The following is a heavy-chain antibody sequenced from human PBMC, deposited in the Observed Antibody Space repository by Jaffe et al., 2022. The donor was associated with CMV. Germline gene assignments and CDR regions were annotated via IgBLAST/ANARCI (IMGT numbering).Heavy chain of an antibody. J-gene: IGHJ4*02. CDR2: ISGSDDTS. V-gene: IGHV3-23*01. D-gene: IGHD5-12*01. CDR1: GFMFSTYD. Sequence: EVQILESGGGLVQPGGSLRLSCVASGFMFSTYDMSWVRQAPGQGLEWVSVISGSDDTSHYADSVKGRFTISRDNSKNTIYLQMNSLRAEDTALYYCTKGAWLDNWGQGTPVTFSS. CDR3: TKGAWLDN.